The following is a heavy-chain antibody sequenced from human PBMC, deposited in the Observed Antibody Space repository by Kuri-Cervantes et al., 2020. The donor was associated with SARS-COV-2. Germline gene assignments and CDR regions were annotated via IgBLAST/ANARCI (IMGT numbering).Heavy chain of an antibody. V-gene: IGHV3-21*01. D-gene: IGHD2-15*01. CDR1: GFTFSSYS. J-gene: IGHJ4*02. Sequence: GGSLRLSCAASGFTFSSYSMNWVRQAPGKGLEWVSSISSSSSYIYYADSVKGRFTISRDNAKNSLYLQMNSLRAEDTAVYYCVRDRGEDIVVVVAASAYDYWGQGTLVTVSS. CDR2: ISSSSSYI. CDR3: VRDRGEDIVVVVAASAYDY.